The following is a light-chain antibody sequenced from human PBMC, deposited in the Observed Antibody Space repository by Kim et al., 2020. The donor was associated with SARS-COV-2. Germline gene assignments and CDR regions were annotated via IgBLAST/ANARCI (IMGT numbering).Light chain of an antibody. V-gene: IGKV4-1*01. J-gene: IGKJ2*03. CDR2: WAS. CDR1: QTVLYNSNNKNY. CDR3: QQYYSSTPS. Sequence: DIVTTQSPDSLAVSLGERATRNCTSSQTVLYNSNNKNYVAWYQQKPGQPPKLLIYWASIRESGVSDRFSGSGSETDFTLTISSLQAEDVAVYYCQQYYSSTPSFGQGTKLEI.